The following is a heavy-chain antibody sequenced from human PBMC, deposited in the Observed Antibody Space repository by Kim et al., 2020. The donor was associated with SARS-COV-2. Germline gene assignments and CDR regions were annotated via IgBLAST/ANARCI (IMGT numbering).Heavy chain of an antibody. CDR3: ARDMGYYDSSGYIDY. J-gene: IGHJ4*02. Sequence: GGSLRLSCAASGFTFSDYYMSWIRQAPGKGLEWVSYISSSSSYTNYADSVKGRFTISRDNAKNSLYLQMNSLRAEDTAVYYCARDMGYYDSSGYIDYWGQGTLVTVSS. D-gene: IGHD3-22*01. CDR1: GFTFSDYY. CDR2: ISSSSSYT. V-gene: IGHV3-11*05.